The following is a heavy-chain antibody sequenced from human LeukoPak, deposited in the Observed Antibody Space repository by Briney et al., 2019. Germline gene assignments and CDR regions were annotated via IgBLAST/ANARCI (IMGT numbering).Heavy chain of an antibody. CDR3: ARELDTAMVGPDY. Sequence: SETLSLTCIVSGGSTSGGNYYWGWIRRPPGKGLEWIGGISSSGNTYYNPSLKSRITISIDTSKNHFSLKLSSVTAADTAVYYCARELDTAMVGPDYWGQGTLVTVSS. V-gene: IGHV4-39*02. CDR2: ISSSGNT. J-gene: IGHJ4*02. CDR1: GGSTSGGNYY. D-gene: IGHD5-18*01.